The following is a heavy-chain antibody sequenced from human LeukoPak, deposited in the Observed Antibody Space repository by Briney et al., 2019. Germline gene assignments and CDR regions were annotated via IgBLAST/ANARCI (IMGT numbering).Heavy chain of an antibody. Sequence: GGSLRLSCAASGFTFSDYYMSWIRQAPGKALEWVSYISSSGTTIYYADSVKGRFTISRDNAKNSLFLQMNSLRAEDTAVYYCARAYDFWSGYYYGDYWGQGTLVTVSS. J-gene: IGHJ4*02. CDR1: GFTFSDYY. CDR2: ISSSGTTI. D-gene: IGHD3-3*01. CDR3: ARAYDFWSGYYYGDY. V-gene: IGHV3-11*01.